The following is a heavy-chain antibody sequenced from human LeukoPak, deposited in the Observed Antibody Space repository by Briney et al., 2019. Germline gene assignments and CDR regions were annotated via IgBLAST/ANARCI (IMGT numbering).Heavy chain of an antibody. J-gene: IGHJ4*02. CDR3: ARDINGIAAAGTFDY. D-gene: IGHD6-13*01. CDR2: INPSGGST. Sequence: ASVKVSCKASGYTFTSYYMHWVRQAPGQGLEWMGIINPSGGSTSYAQKFQGRVTMTRDTSTSTVYVELSSLRSEDTAVYYCARDINGIAAAGTFDYWGQGTLVTVSS. V-gene: IGHV1-46*01. CDR1: GYTFTSYY.